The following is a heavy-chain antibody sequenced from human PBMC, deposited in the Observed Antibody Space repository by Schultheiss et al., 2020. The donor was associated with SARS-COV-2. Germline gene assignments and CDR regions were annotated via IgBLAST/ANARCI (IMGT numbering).Heavy chain of an antibody. D-gene: IGHD3-10*01. CDR2: ISYDGSNK. J-gene: IGHJ6*02. CDR3: ARDRRVTMVRGSYGMDV. V-gene: IGHV3-30-3*01. Sequence: GGSLRLSCAASGFTFSSYAMHWVRQAPGKGLEWVAVISYDGSNKYYADSVKGRFTISRDNSKNTLYLQMNSLRAEDTAVYYCARDRRVTMVRGSYGMDVWGQGTTVTVSS. CDR1: GFTFSSYA.